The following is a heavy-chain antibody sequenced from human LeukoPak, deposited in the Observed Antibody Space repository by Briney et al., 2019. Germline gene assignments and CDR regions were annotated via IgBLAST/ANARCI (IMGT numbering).Heavy chain of an antibody. J-gene: IGHJ4*02. Sequence: GSLRLSCAASGFTFSSYAMSWIRQPPGKGLEWIGSIYYSGSTYYNPSLKSRVTISVDTSKNQFSLKLSSVTAADTAVYYCARARIVGADFDYWGQGTLVTVSS. D-gene: IGHD1-26*01. CDR2: IYYSGST. V-gene: IGHV4-39*07. CDR1: GFTFSSYA. CDR3: ARARIVGADFDY.